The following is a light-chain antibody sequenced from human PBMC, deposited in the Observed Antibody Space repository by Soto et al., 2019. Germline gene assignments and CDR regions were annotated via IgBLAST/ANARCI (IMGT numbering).Light chain of an antibody. CDR1: NNDVGAYNY. J-gene: IGLJ1*01. Sequence: QSVLTQPASVSGSPGQSITISCTGNNNDVGAYNYVSWYQQLPGKAPKLMIYDVSNRPSGVSNRFSGSKSGNTASLTISGLQAEDETDYYCFSYTTSSTYVFGTGTKVTVL. V-gene: IGLV2-14*03. CDR2: DVS. CDR3: FSYTTSSTYV.